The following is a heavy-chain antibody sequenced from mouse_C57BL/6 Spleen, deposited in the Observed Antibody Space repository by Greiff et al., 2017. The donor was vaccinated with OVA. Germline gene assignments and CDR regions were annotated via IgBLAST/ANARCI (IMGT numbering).Heavy chain of an antibody. V-gene: IGHV1-81*01. CDR2: IYPRSGNT. CDR3: ARRDYSNYVRYYAMDY. D-gene: IGHD2-5*01. J-gene: IGHJ4*01. Sequence: VQLVESGAELARPGASVKLSCKASGYTFTSYGISWVKQRTGQGLEWIGEIYPRSGNTYYNEKFKGKATLTADKSSSTAYMELRSLTSEDSAVYFCARRDYSNYVRYYAMDYWGQGTSVTVSS. CDR1: GYTFTSYG.